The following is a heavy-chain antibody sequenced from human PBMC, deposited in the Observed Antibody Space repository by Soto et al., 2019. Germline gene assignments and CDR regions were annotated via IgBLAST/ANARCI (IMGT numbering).Heavy chain of an antibody. D-gene: IGHD3-9*01. J-gene: IGHJ5*02. CDR2: INAGNGNT. CDR3: ARDRGSFDILTGYYTP. Sequence: ASVKVSCKASGGTFSSYAISWVRQAPGQRLEWMGWINAGNGNTKYSQKFQGRVTITRDTSASTAYMELSSLRSEDTAVYYCARDRGSFDILTGYYTPWGQGTLVTVSS. CDR1: GGTFSSYA. V-gene: IGHV1-3*01.